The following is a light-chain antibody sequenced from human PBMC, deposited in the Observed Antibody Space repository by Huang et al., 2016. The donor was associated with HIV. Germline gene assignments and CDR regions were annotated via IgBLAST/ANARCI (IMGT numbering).Light chain of an antibody. V-gene: IGKV1-39*01. Sequence: DIQMTQSPSSLSASVGDRVTITCRASQSINSYLNWYQQKPGKAPKVLIYAASSVQSGVPSRFSGSGSGTEFTLTINSLQPEDFAIYYCQQSYNTPLTFGGGTRLEIK. CDR2: AAS. CDR1: QSINSY. J-gene: IGKJ4*01. CDR3: QQSYNTPLT.